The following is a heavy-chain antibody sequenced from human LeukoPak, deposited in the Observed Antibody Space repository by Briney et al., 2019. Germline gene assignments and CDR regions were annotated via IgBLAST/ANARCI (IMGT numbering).Heavy chain of an antibody. J-gene: IGHJ4*02. Sequence: PSETLSLTCADSGYSISIGYYWGWIRQPPGKGLEWIGSVYHSGSTYYNPSLKSRGTLSMDTSKNQFSLKLNSATAADMAAYYCARHAFFDSTGYYYYFDYWGQGSLVTVSS. D-gene: IGHD3-22*01. CDR2: VYHSGST. V-gene: IGHV4-38-2*01. CDR3: ARHAFFDSTGYYYYFDY. CDR1: GYSISIGYY.